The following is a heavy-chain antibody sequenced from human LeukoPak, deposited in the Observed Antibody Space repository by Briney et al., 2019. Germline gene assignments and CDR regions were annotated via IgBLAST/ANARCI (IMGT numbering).Heavy chain of an antibody. CDR3: ARGLAVIAAAAYYFDY. J-gene: IGHJ4*02. CDR1: GFTLSSYA. V-gene: IGHV3-64*01. D-gene: IGHD6-13*01. Sequence: GGSLRLSCAASGFTLSSYAMHWVRQAPGKGLEYVSAISSNGGSTYYANSVKGRFTISRDNSKNTLYLQMGSLRAEDMAVYYCARGLAVIAAAAYYFDYWGQGTLVTVSS. CDR2: ISSNGGST.